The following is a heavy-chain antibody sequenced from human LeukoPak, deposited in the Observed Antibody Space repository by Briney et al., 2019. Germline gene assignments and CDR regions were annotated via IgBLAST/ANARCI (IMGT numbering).Heavy chain of an antibody. CDR2: IYNLGST. CDR1: GASISSYY. V-gene: IGHV4-59*08. D-gene: IGHD3-10*01. Sequence: SETLSLTCTVSGASISSYYWSWIRQPPGTGLEWIGYIYNLGSTNYNPSLKSRVNISIDTSKIQFSLKLSSVTAADTAVYYCARRGGYGSGSYALNFWGQGTLVTVSS. CDR3: ARRGGYGSGSYALNF. J-gene: IGHJ4*02.